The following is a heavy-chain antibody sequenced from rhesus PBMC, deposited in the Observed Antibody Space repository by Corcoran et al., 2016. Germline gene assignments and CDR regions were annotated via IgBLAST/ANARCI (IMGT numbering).Heavy chain of an antibody. CDR3: AGEDGIHQYYFDY. CDR2: IYGSSGNT. V-gene: IGHV4-160*01. Sequence: QVQLQESGAGLVKPSETMSLTCSVSAGSISRNYWIWIRLPPVIGLEWIGYIYGSSGNTYYNPSLKSRVTISTDTSKTQFSLKLSLVTAADTAVYYCAGEDGIHQYYFDYWGQGVLVTVSS. D-gene: IGHD5-42*01. CDR1: AGSISRNY. J-gene: IGHJ4*01.